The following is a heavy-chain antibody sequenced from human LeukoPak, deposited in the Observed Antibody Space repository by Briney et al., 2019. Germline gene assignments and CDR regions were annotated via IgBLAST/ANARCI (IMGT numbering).Heavy chain of an antibody. CDR2: IISIFGTA. Sequence: SVKVSCKASGGTFSSYAISWVRQAPGQGLEWMGGIISIFGTANYAQKFQGRVTITADESTSTAYIEMSSLRSEDTAVYYCARGHLWLRGVNVADWGQGTLVTVSS. D-gene: IGHD3-10*01. J-gene: IGHJ4*02. V-gene: IGHV1-69*13. CDR3: ARGHLWLRGVNVAD. CDR1: GGTFSSYA.